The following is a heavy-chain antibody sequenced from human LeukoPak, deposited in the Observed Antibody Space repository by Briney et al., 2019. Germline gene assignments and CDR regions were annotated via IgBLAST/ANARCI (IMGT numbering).Heavy chain of an antibody. CDR2: IWYDGSNK. Sequence: GGSLRLSCAASGFTFSSYGMHWVRQAPGKGLEWVAVIWYDGSNKYYADSVKGRFTISRDNSKNTLYLQMNSLRAEDTAVYYCARDPRFGHSTLIGRDAFGIWGQGTMVTVSS. CDR1: GFTFSSYG. J-gene: IGHJ3*02. V-gene: IGHV3-33*01. D-gene: IGHD3-10*01. CDR3: ARDPRFGHSTLIGRDAFGI.